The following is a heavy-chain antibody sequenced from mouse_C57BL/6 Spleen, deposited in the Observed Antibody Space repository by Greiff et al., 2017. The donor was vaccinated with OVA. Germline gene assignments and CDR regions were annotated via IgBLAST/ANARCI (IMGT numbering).Heavy chain of an antibody. CDR2: ISYDGSN. CDR3: AREDIYYDYDGAY. CDR1: GYSITSGYY. D-gene: IGHD2-4*01. J-gene: IGHJ3*01. V-gene: IGHV3-6*01. Sequence: DVKLQESGPGLVKPSQSLSLTCSVTGYSITSGYYWNWIRQFPGNKLEWMGYISYDGSNNYNPSLKNRISITRDTSKNQFFLKLNSVTTEDTATYYCAREDIYYDYDGAYWGQGTLVTVSA.